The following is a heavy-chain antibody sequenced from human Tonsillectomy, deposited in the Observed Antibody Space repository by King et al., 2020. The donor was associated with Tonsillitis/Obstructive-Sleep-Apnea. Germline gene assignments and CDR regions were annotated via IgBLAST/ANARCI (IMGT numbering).Heavy chain of an antibody. CDR3: ARARSGWYLGDAFDI. CDR1: GGSFSGYY. CDR2: INHSGST. D-gene: IGHD6-19*01. J-gene: IGHJ3*02. V-gene: IGHV4-34*01. Sequence: VQLPQWGAGLLKPSETLSLTCAVYGGSFSGYYWSWIRQPPGKGLEWIGEINHSGSTNYNPSLKSRVTISVDTSKNQFSLKLSSVTAADTAVYYCARARSGWYLGDAFDIWGQGTMVTVSS.